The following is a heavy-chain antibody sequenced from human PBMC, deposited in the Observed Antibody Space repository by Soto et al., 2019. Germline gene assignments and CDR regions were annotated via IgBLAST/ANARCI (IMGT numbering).Heavy chain of an antibody. Sequence: ASVKVSCKTSDYTFSNYGITWVRQAPGQPLEWLGWISLYSDGTNYAQKFQGRVSMTTDTSTTTAYMELRSLRSDDTAVYYCARVVPGAEAWFGPWGQGTLVTVSS. CDR3: ARVVPGAEAWFGP. CDR2: ISLYSDGT. V-gene: IGHV1-18*01. CDR1: DYTFSNYG. J-gene: IGHJ5*02. D-gene: IGHD2-2*01.